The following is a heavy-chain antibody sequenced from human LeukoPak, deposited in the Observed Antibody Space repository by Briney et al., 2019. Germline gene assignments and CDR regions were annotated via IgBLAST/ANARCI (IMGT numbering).Heavy chain of an antibody. D-gene: IGHD3-10*01. J-gene: IGHJ4*02. V-gene: IGHV3-20*04. Sequence: GGSLRLSCAASGFTFDDYGMSWVRQAPGKGLEWVSGINWNGGSTGYADSVKGRFTISRDNAKNSLYLQMNSLRAEDTALYYCARDLWFGELLSRGDYWGQGTLVTVSS. CDR3: ARDLWFGELLSRGDY. CDR2: INWNGGST. CDR1: GFTFDDYG.